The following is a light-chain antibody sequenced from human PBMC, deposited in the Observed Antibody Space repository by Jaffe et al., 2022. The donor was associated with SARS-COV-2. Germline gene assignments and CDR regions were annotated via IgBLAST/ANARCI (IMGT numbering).Light chain of an antibody. CDR2: NDS. Sequence: SYVLTQSPSVSVAPGQTARVTCGGNNIATKNVHWYRQKPGQAPVLVLYNDSDRPSGIPERFSGSSSGNTATLTISRVAAGDEADYYCQVWDDNSDRPVFGGGAKLTVL. V-gene: IGLV3-21*02. CDR3: QVWDDNSDRPV. CDR1: NIATKN. J-gene: IGLJ2*01.